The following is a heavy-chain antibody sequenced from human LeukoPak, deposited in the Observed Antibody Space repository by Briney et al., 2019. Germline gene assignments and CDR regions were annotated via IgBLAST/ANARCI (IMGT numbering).Heavy chain of an antibody. CDR3: LRGADGYGVFDY. D-gene: IGHD5-24*01. CDR2: ISSNGGST. J-gene: IGHJ4*02. V-gene: IGHV3-64*01. Sequence: GGSLRLSCAASGFTFSSYAMHWVRQAPGKGLEYVSAISSNGGSTYYANSVKGRFTISRDNSKNTLYLQLNSLTIEDTAVYYCLRGADGYGVFDYWGQGSLVTVSA. CDR1: GFTFSSYA.